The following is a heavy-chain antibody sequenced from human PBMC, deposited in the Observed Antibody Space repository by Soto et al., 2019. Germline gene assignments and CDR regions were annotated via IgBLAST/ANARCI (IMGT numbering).Heavy chain of an antibody. CDR2: ISYDGSNK. V-gene: IGHV3-30*18. D-gene: IGHD4-17*01. CDR1: GFTFSSYG. J-gene: IGHJ2*01. Sequence: QVQLVESGGGVVQPGRSLRLSCAASGFTFSSYGMHCVRQAPGKGLEWVAVISYDGSNKYYADSVKGRFTISRDNSKNTLYLQMNSLRAEDTAVYYCAKDHYTVTGNYWYFDLWGRGTLVTVSS. CDR3: AKDHYTVTGNYWYFDL.